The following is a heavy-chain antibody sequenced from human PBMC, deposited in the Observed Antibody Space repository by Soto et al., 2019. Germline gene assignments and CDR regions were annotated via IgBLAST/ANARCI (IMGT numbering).Heavy chain of an antibody. D-gene: IGHD6-6*01. Sequence: SETLSLTCTVSGGSISSYYWSWIRQPPGKGLEWIGYIYYSGSTNYNPSLKSRVTISVDTPKNQFSLKLSSVAAADTAVYYCAKRLYSSSSVWFDPWGQGTLVTVSS. CDR2: IYYSGST. V-gene: IGHV4-59*01. J-gene: IGHJ5*02. CDR1: GGSISSYY. CDR3: AKRLYSSSSVWFDP.